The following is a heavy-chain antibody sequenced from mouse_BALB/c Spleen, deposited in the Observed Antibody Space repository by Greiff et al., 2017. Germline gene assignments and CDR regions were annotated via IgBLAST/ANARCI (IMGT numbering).Heavy chain of an antibody. J-gene: IGHJ2*01. D-gene: IGHD1-1*01. Sequence: ESGPGLVKPSQSLSLTCSVTGYSITSGYYWNWIRQFPGNKLEWMGYISYDGSNNYNPSLKNRISITRDTSKNQFFLKLNSVTTEDTATYYCARGGITTVVGDYWGQGTTLTVSS. V-gene: IGHV3-6*02. CDR3: ARGGITTVVGDY. CDR2: ISYDGSN. CDR1: GYSITSGYY.